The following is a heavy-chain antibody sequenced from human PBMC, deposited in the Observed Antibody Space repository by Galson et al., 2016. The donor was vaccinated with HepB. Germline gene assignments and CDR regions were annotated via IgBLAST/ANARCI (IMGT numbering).Heavy chain of an antibody. J-gene: IGHJ4*02. CDR2: MNPNSGNT. D-gene: IGHD3-3*01. V-gene: IGHV1-8*01. CDR3: ARGPQAVLWGGYFDY. CDR1: GYTFTGYD. Sequence: SVKVSCKASGYTFTGYDINWVRQATGQGLEWMGWMNPNSGNTGYAQKFQGRVTMTRNTSISTAYMGLSAVTAADSAVYYCARGPQAVLWGGYFDYWGRGTLVTGSS.